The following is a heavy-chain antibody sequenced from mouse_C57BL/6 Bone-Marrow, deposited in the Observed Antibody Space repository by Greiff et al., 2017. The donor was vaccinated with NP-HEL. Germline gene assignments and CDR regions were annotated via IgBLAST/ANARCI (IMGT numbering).Heavy chain of an antibody. CDR2: INYDGSST. CDR1: GFTFSDYY. CDR3: ARKGYSNYWYFDV. D-gene: IGHD2-5*01. J-gene: IGHJ1*03. V-gene: IGHV5-16*01. Sequence: EVQRVESEGGLVQPGSSMKLSCTASGFTFSDYYMAWVRQVPEKGLEWVANINYDGSSTYYLDSLKSRFIISRDNAKNILYLQMSSLKSEDTATYYCARKGYSNYWYFDVWGTGTTVTVSS.